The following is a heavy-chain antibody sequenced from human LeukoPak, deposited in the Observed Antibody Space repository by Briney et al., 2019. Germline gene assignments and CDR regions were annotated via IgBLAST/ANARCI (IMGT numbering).Heavy chain of an antibody. CDR2: INPNSGGT. CDR1: GYSFTGHY. CDR3: ARPRRFGELYEGLDI. D-gene: IGHD3-10*01. V-gene: IGHV1-2*04. Sequence: GASVKVSCKASGYSFTGHYMHWVRQAPGQGLEWMGWINPNSGGTKYAQKFQGWVTMTRDTSISTAYMELSRLRSDDTAVYYCARPRRFGELYEGLDIWGQGTMVTVSS. J-gene: IGHJ3*02.